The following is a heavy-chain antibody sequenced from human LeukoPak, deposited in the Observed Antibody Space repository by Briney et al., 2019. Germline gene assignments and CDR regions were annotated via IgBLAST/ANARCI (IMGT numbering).Heavy chain of an antibody. D-gene: IGHD3-10*01. Sequence: PGGSLRLSCAASGFTFDDYAMHWVRHAPGKGLEWVSGISWNSGSIGYADSVKGRFTISRDNAKNSLYLQMNSLRAEDTALYYCAKDLALYGSGSYYSDWGQGTLVTVSS. CDR2: ISWNSGSI. V-gene: IGHV3-9*01. CDR1: GFTFDDYA. CDR3: AKDLALYGSGSYYSD. J-gene: IGHJ4*02.